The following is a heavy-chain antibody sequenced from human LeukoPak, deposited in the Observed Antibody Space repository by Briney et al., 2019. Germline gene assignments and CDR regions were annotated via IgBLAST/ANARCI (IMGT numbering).Heavy chain of an antibody. CDR1: GLTFSTYG. CDR2: ISSFSNYI. V-gene: IGHV3-21*06. CDR3: ARESSESFDI. Sequence: GGSLRLSCAAHGLTFSTYGMNWVRQAPGKGLEWVSYISSFSNYIYYADSVRGRFIISRDNAKNSLYLQMDSLRVEDTAVYYCARESSESFDIWGQGTMVTVSS. J-gene: IGHJ3*02. D-gene: IGHD6-25*01.